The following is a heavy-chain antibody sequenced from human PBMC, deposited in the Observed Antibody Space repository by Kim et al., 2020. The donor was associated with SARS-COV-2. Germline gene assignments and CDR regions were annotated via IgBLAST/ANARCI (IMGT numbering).Heavy chain of an antibody. Sequence: GGSLRLSCAASGFTFSSYAMHWVRQAPGKGLEWVAVISYDGSNKYYADSVKGRFTISRDNSKNTLYLQMNSLRAEDTAVYYCARDPHTFYSSGWYSDYWG. CDR2: ISYDGSNK. J-gene: IGHJ4*01. D-gene: IGHD6-19*01. V-gene: IGHV3-30*04. CDR3: ARDPHTFYSSGWYSDY. CDR1: GFTFSSYA.